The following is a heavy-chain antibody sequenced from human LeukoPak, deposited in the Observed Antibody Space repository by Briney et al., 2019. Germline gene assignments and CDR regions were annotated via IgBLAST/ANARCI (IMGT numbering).Heavy chain of an antibody. CDR2: IWAAGRNK. Sequence: GGSLRLSCAASGFTFSNYGMHWVRQAPGKGLEWVAVIWAAGRNKYYADFVKGRFTFSRDNSRNTLSLQTNSLSAEDTAVYYCVKEAGPYGAFDLWGQGTMVTVSS. D-gene: IGHD3-10*01. V-gene: IGHV3-33*06. J-gene: IGHJ3*01. CDR1: GFTFSNYG. CDR3: VKEAGPYGAFDL.